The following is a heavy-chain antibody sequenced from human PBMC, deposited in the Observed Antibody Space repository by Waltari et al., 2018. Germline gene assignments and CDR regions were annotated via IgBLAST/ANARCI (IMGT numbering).Heavy chain of an antibody. D-gene: IGHD2-2*01. CDR1: GYTFTSTD. Sequence: VQLVQSGAEVTKPGASVKVSCKASGYTFTSTDTNWVRQATGQGPEWMGWMNPNNGNTGYAQKCQGRVTLTRDTSKSTAYMELSSLRSEDTAVYYCARTICSSTDCDGFDYWGQGTLVTVSS. CDR2: MNPNNGNT. V-gene: IGHV1-8*01. CDR3: ARTICSSTDCDGFDY. J-gene: IGHJ4*02.